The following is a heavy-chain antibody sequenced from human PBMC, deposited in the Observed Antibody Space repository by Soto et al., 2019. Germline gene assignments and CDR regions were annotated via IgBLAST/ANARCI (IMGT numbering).Heavy chain of an antibody. CDR3: ARVRTVVTPIWFDP. V-gene: IGHV4-34*01. J-gene: IGHJ5*02. CDR1: GGSFSGYY. CDR2: INHSGST. Sequence: SETLSLTCAVYGGSFSGYYWSWIRQPPGKGLEWIGEINHSGSTNYNPSLKSRVTISVDTSKNQFSLKLSSVTAADTAVYYCARVRTVVTPIWFDPWGQGTLVTV. D-gene: IGHD2-21*02.